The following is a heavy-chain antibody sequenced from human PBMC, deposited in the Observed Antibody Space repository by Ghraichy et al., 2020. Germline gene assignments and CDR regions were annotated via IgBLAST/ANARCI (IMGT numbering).Heavy chain of an antibody. D-gene: IGHD3-22*01. CDR2: IYYSGST. CDR1: GGSISSGGYY. J-gene: IGHJ4*02. CDR3: ARATAIYDSSGYSDGYYFDY. V-gene: IGHV4-31*03. Sequence: SETLSLTCTVSGGSISSGGYYWSWIRQHPGKGLEWIGYIYYSGSTYYNPSLKSRVTISVDTSKNQFSLKLSSVTAADTAVYYCARATAIYDSSGYSDGYYFDYWGQGTLVTVSS.